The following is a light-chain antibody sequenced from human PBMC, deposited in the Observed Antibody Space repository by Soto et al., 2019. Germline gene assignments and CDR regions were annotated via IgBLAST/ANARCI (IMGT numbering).Light chain of an antibody. CDR1: QSVGNN. J-gene: IGKJ4*01. Sequence: EIVMTQSPATLSVSPGEGATLSCRASQSVGNNLAWYQQRPGQTPRLLIYGASTRATGIPARFSGSGSGTELTLIISSLQSEDFAVYYCQQYDKWPPLTFGGGTKVDIQ. CDR2: GAS. CDR3: QQYDKWPPLT. V-gene: IGKV3-15*01.